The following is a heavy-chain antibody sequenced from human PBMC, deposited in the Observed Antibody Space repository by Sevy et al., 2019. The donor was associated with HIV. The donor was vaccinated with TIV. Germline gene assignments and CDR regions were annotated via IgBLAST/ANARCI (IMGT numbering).Heavy chain of an antibody. CDR2: VSSSSYI. CDR3: ARDLHNDNGDYRSKHDAFEV. V-gene: IGHV3-21*01. CDR1: GFTFSSYS. Sequence: GGSLRLSCAASGFTFSSYSMNWVRQAPGKGLQWVSSVSSSSYIYYADSVRGRFTISRDNVKNSRYLKMNSLRAEDTAVYYCARDLHNDNGDYRSKHDAFEVWGQGTMVTVSS. J-gene: IGHJ3*01. D-gene: IGHD4-17*01.